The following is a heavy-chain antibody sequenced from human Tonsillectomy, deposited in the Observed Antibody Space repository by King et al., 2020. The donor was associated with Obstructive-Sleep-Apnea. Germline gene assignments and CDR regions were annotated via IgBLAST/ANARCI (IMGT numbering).Heavy chain of an antibody. D-gene: IGHD3-22*01. CDR3: ARISPDSSGYYDELDY. CDR1: GGSISSGGYY. V-gene: IGHV4-31*03. J-gene: IGHJ4*02. Sequence: HVQLQESGPGLVKPSQTLSLTCTVSGGSISSGGYYWSWIRQHPGKGLEWIGYIYYSGSTYYNPSLKSRVTISVDTSKNQFSLRLSSVPAADTAVYYCARISPDSSGYYDELDYWGQGTLVTVSS. CDR2: IYYSGST.